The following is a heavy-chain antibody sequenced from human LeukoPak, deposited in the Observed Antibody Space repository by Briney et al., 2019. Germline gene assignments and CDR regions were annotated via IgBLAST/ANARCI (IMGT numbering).Heavy chain of an antibody. J-gene: IGHJ5*02. CDR1: GGSFSGYY. Sequence: SETLSLTCALYGGSFSGYYWSWIRQPPGKGLEWIGEINHSGSTNYNPSLKSRVTISVDTSKNQFSLKLSSVTAADTAVYYCARGRSYYDFWSGYGSRNWFDPWGQGTLVTVSS. V-gene: IGHV4-34*01. CDR3: ARGRSYYDFWSGYGSRNWFDP. D-gene: IGHD3-3*01. CDR2: INHSGST.